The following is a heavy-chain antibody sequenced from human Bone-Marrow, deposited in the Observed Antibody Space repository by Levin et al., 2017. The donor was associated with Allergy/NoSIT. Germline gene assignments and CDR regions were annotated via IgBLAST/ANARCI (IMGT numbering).Heavy chain of an antibody. V-gene: IGHV3-7*01. J-gene: IGHJ1*01. Sequence: GESLKISCAASGFTFSSFWMNWVRQAPGKGLEWVANINQDGSEKYYVDSVKGRFTISRDNAKNSLYLQMNSLRVEDTAVYFCARDRSLQHWGQGTLVTVSS. CDR2: INQDGSEK. CDR1: GFTFSSFW. CDR3: ARDRSLQH.